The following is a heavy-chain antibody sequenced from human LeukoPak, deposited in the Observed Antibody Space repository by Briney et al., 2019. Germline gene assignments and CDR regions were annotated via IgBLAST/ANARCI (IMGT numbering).Heavy chain of an antibody. CDR2: INAGNGNT. CDR1: GYTFTSYA. D-gene: IGHD4-17*01. Sequence: ASVKVSCKASGYTFTSYAMHWVRQAPGQRLEWMGWINAGNGNTKYSQKSQGRVTITRDTSASTAYMELSSLRSEDTAVYYCARSSGVTIYNWFDPWGQGTLVTVSS. J-gene: IGHJ5*02. V-gene: IGHV1-3*01. CDR3: ARSSGVTIYNWFDP.